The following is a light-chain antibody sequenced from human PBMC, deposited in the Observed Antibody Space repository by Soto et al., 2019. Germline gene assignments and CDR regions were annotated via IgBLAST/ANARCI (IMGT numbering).Light chain of an antibody. J-gene: IGKJ1*01. V-gene: IGKV3-15*01. CDR2: DAS. CDR1: QTVSSN. CDR3: HQYSNWPRWM. Sequence: EILMTQSPATLSVSPGERATLSCRATQTVSSNLAWYQQKPGQAPRLLIYDASTRATGIPARFSGSGSGTEFTLTISSLQSEDFAVYYCHQYSNWPRWMFGQGTKVEIK.